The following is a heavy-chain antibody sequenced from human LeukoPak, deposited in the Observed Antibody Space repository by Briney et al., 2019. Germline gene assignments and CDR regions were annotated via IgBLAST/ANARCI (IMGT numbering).Heavy chain of an antibody. CDR1: GYTLTELS. Sequence: GAPVKVSCKVSGYTLTELSMHWVRQAPGKGLEWMGGFDPEDGETIYAQKFQGRVTMTEDTSTDTAYMELSSLRSEDTAVYYCATDPFPAGIRYYGMDVWGQGTTVTVSS. J-gene: IGHJ6*02. CDR3: ATDPFPAGIRYYGMDV. CDR2: FDPEDGET. V-gene: IGHV1-24*01. D-gene: IGHD6-19*01.